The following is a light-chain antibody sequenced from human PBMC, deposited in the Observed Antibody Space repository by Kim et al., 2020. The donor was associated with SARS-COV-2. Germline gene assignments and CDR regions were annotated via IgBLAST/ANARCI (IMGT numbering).Light chain of an antibody. CDR2: DVS. V-gene: IGLV2-11*01. J-gene: IGLJ3*02. CDR1: SSDVGGYGY. CDR3: CSYAGRYTWV. Sequence: GQSVTISCTGTSSDVGGYGYVSWFQQHPGKDPKVMIYDVSKRPSGVPDRFSGSKSGNTASLIIFGLQAEDEADYYCCSYAGRYTWVFGGGTQLTVL.